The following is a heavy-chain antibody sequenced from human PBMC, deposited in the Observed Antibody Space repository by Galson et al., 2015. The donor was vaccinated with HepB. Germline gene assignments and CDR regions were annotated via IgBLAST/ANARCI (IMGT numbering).Heavy chain of an antibody. J-gene: IGHJ3*02. V-gene: IGHV4-59*01. CDR3: ARKGSSGWPNDAFDI. CDR2: ISYSGGT. Sequence: SGDSISRYYWSWIRQPPGKGLECIGYISYSGGTTYNPSLKDRVTISLDTSQDQFSLKLDSVTAADTAVFYCARKGSSGWPNDAFDIWGPGTLVTVSS. CDR1: GDSISRYY. D-gene: IGHD6-19*01.